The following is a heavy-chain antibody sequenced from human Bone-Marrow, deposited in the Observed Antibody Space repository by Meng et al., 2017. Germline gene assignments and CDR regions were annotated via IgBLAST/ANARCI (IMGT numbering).Heavy chain of an antibody. V-gene: IGHV3-23*01. CDR2: ISGSGGTT. Sequence: EVRLLESGGGLVQPGGSLRLSCAASGFAFSSYTVNWVRQAPGKGLEWVSSISGSGGTTSYADSVKGRFTISRDNSKNTLYLQMNSLRVEDTAVYYCAKGGTSREINYWGQGTLVTVSS. D-gene: IGHD1-1*01. J-gene: IGHJ4*02. CDR1: GFAFSSYT. CDR3: AKGGTSREINY.